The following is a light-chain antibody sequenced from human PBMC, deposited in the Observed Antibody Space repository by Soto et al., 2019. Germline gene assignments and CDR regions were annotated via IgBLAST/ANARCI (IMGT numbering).Light chain of an antibody. Sequence: ETVMTQSPATLSVSLGERATLSCRASKSVNTNLAWYQQKPGQTPRLLICGASIRATGVPARFSGSGSGTDFTLTISSLQPEDFAVYFCQPYKNWPPVTFGGGTKVE. CDR1: KSVNTN. CDR2: GAS. CDR3: QPYKNWPPVT. V-gene: IGKV3-15*01. J-gene: IGKJ4*01.